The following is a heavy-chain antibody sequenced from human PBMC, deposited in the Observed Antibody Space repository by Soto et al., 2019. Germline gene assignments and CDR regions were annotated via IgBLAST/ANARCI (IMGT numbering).Heavy chain of an antibody. V-gene: IGHV4-31*03. CDR3: ARKNSGCADYMVV. Sequence: QVQLQEAGPGLVKPSQTLSLTCTVSGGSISRGGYYWIWTRQHPGKSLEWIGYIYDSGGTYYNPTVKGRVTIVVDTSENQSSLRLSFVTDGDAAVNCWARKNSGCADYMVVWGKGTTVTVSS. J-gene: IGHJ6*03. D-gene: IGHD5-12*01. CDR1: GGSISRGGYY. CDR2: IYDSGGT.